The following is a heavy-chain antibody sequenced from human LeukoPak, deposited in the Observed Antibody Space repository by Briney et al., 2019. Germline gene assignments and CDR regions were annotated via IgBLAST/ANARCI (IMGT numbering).Heavy chain of an antibody. CDR1: GFTFSSYA. CDR3: ARERVDCNGGTCLYYFDY. J-gene: IGHJ4*02. V-gene: IGHV3-64*01. CDR2: ISSNGGST. Sequence: GGSLRLSCAASGFTFSSYAMHWVRQVPGKGQEYVSAISSNGGSTYYANSVKGRFTISRDNSKNTLYLQLGSLRAEDMAVYYCARERVDCNGGTCLYYFDYWGQGTLVTVSS. D-gene: IGHD2-15*01.